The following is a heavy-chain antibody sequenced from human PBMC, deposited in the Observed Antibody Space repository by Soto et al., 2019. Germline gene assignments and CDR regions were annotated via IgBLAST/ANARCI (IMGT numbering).Heavy chain of an antibody. V-gene: IGHV4-59*12. Sequence: SETLSLTCTVSGGSISSYYWSWIRQPPGKGLEWIGYIYYSGSTNYNPSLKSRVTISVDTSKNQFSLKLSSVTAADTAVYYCARGRTMAPEPAGSDYWGQGTLVTVSS. D-gene: IGHD3-10*01. CDR3: ARGRTMAPEPAGSDY. J-gene: IGHJ4*02. CDR1: GGSISSYY. CDR2: IYYSGST.